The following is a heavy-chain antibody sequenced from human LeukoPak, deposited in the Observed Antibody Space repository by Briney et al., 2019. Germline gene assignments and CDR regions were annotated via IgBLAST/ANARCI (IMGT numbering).Heavy chain of an antibody. V-gene: IGHV3-23*01. Sequence: GGSLRLSCAASGFTFSSYAMSWVRQAPGKGLEWVSAISGSGGSTYYADSVKGRFTISRDNSKNTLYLQMNSLRAEDTAVYYCAKTPDQGGFPRYYFDYWGLGTLVTVSS. CDR2: ISGSGGST. D-gene: IGHD3-16*01. CDR1: GFTFSSYA. J-gene: IGHJ4*02. CDR3: AKTPDQGGFPRYYFDY.